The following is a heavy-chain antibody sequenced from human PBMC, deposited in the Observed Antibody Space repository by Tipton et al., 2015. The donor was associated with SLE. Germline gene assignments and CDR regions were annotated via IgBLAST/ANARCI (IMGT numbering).Heavy chain of an antibody. J-gene: IGHJ4*02. CDR2: INHSGST. V-gene: IGHV4-34*01. Sequence: LRLSCAVYGGSFSGYYWSWIRQPPGEGLEWIGEINHSGSTNYNPSLKSRVTISVDTSKNQFSLKLSSVTAADTAVYYCARDIPYCSGGSCYSWGQGTLVTVSS. CDR3: ARDIPYCSGGSCYS. CDR1: GGSFSGYY. D-gene: IGHD2-15*01.